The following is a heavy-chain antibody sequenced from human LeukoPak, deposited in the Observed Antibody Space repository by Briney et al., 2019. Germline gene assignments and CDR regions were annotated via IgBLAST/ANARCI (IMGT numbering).Heavy chain of an antibody. J-gene: IGHJ3*02. Sequence: PSETLSLTCAVYGGSFSGYYWSWIRQPPGKGLEWIGEINHSGSTNYNPSLKSRVTISVDTSKNQFSLKLSSVTAADTAVYYCARDGYSSGWYGAFDIWGQGTMVTVSS. CDR3: ARDGYSSGWYGAFDI. CDR2: INHSGST. CDR1: GGSFSGYY. V-gene: IGHV4-34*01. D-gene: IGHD6-19*01.